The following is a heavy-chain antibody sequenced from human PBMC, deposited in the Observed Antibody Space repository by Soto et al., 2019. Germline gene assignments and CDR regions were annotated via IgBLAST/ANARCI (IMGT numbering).Heavy chain of an antibody. J-gene: IGHJ6*02. CDR1: GGSFSGYY. D-gene: IGHD3-9*01. Sequence: SETLSLTCAVYGGSFSGYYWSWIRQPPGKGLEWIGEINHSGSTNYNPSLKSRVTISVDPSKNQFSLKLSSVTAADTAVYYCARGRGSYDILTGAPGGYYYYYGMDVWGQGTTVTVSS. CDR3: ARGRGSYDILTGAPGGYYYYYGMDV. CDR2: INHSGST. V-gene: IGHV4-34*01.